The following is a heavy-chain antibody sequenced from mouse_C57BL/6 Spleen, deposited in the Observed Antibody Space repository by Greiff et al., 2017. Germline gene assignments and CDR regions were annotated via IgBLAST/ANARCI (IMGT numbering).Heavy chain of an antibody. D-gene: IGHD1-1*01. J-gene: IGHJ4*01. CDR1: GYTFTSYW. CDR2: INPSNGGT. CDR3: ARWGYGSSLYYAMDY. Sequence: QVQLQQPGAELVKPGASVKLSCKASGYTFTSYWMQWVKQRPGQGLEWIGNINPSNGGTNYNEKFKSKATLTVDKSCSTAYMQLSSLTSGDSAVYYCARWGYGSSLYYAMDYWGQGTSVTVSS. V-gene: IGHV1-53*01.